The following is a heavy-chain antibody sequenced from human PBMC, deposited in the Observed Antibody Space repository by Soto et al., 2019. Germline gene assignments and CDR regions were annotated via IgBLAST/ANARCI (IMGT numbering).Heavy chain of an antibody. D-gene: IGHD2-2*03. V-gene: IGHV3-23*01. CDR3: AKDLRPVGYCRSTSCYAREGEADY. CDR2: ISGSGGST. Sequence: GGSLRLSCAASGFTFSSYAMSWVRQAPGKGLEWVSAISGSGGSTYYADSVKGRFTISRDNSKNTLYLQMNSLRAEDTAVYYCAKDLRPVGYCRSTSCYAREGEADYWGQGTLVTVSS. J-gene: IGHJ4*02. CDR1: GFTFSSYA.